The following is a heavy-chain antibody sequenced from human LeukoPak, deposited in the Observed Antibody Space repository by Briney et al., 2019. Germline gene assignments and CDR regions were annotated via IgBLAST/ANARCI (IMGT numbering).Heavy chain of an antibody. V-gene: IGHV4-39*07. Sequence: PSETLSLTCAVSGGSISSNSYYWGWIRQPPGKGLEWIGSIYYSGSTYYNPSLKSRVTISVGTSKNQFSLKLSSVTAADTAVYYCARAVLSYCSGGSCPYFDYWGQGTLVTVSS. J-gene: IGHJ4*02. CDR2: IYYSGST. CDR3: ARAVLSYCSGGSCPYFDY. CDR1: GGSISSNSYY. D-gene: IGHD2-15*01.